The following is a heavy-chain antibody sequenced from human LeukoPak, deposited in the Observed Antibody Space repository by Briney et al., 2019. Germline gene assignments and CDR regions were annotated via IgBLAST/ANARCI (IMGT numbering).Heavy chain of an antibody. CDR1: GGTFSCYA. D-gene: IGHD3-3*01. J-gene: IGHJ5*02. CDR3: ARDEGLDDFWSGYYNWFDP. V-gene: IGHV1-69*01. Sequence: SVKVSCKASGGTFSCYAISWVRQAPGQGLEWMGGIIPIFGTANYAQKFQGRVTITADESTSTAYMELSSLRSEDTAVYYCARDEGLDDFWSGYYNWFDPWGQGTLVTVSS. CDR2: IIPIFGTA.